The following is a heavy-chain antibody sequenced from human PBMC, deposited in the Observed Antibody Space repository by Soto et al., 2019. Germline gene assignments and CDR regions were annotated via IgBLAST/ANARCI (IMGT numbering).Heavy chain of an antibody. Sequence: EVQLVESGGGLVKPGGSLRLSCAASGFTFSNAWMNWVRQARGKGLEWVGRIKSKTDGAATDYAAPVKGRFTISRDDSRNTLYLQMNSLKTEDTAVYYCTTDAKYSGSYADYWGQGTLVTVSS. CDR3: TTDAKYSGSYADY. D-gene: IGHD1-26*01. CDR1: GFTFSNAW. V-gene: IGHV3-15*07. J-gene: IGHJ4*02. CDR2: IKSKTDGAAT.